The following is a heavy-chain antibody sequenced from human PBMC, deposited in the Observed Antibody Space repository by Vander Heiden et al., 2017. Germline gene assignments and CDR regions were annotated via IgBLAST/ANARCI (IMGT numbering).Heavy chain of an antibody. V-gene: IGHV3-30*18. CDR2: ISYDGSNK. D-gene: IGHD1-26*01. CDR3: AKGRGVSYINWYFDL. Sequence: PGKGLEWVAVISYDGSNKNYADSVKGRFTIARDNSKSTVYLQMNSLRAEDTAVYYCAKGRGVSYINWYFDLWGRGTLVTVSS. J-gene: IGHJ2*01.